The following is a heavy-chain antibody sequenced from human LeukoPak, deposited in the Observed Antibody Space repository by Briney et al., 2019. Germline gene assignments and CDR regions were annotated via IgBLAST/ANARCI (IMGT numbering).Heavy chain of an antibody. CDR2: ISGSGGST. D-gene: IGHD6-19*01. J-gene: IGHJ3*02. CDR1: GFTFSSYA. V-gene: IGHV3-23*01. CDR3: AKDLDSSGWYWDDVFDI. Sequence: QPGGSLRLSCAPSGFTFSSYAMSWVRQAPGKGLEWVSAISGSGGSTYYADSVKGRFTISRDNSKNTLYLQMNSLRAEDTAVYYCAKDLDSSGWYWDDVFDIWEQGTMVTVSS.